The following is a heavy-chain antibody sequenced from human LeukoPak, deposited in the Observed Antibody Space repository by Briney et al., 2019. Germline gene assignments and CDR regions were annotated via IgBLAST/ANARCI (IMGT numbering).Heavy chain of an antibody. CDR2: INHSGST. J-gene: IGHJ6*02. D-gene: IGHD1-1*01. CDR3: ARGFSGTLFYYCGMDV. CDR1: GGSFSGYY. V-gene: IGHV4-34*01. Sequence: PSETLSLTCAVYGGSFSGYYWSWIRQPPGKGLEWIGEINHSGSTNYNPSLKSRVTISVDTSKNQFSLKLSSVTAADTAVYYCARGFSGTLFYYCGMDVWGQGTTVTVSS.